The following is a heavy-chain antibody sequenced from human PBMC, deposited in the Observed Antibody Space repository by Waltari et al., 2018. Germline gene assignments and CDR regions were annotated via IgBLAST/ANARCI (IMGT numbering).Heavy chain of an antibody. J-gene: IGHJ3*02. V-gene: IGHV4-39*01. CDR2: TYYSGST. CDR3: ARLYCTNGVCLPPDAFDI. Sequence: QLQLQESGPGLVKPSETLSLTCTVSGGSISSSSYYWGWIRQPPGKGLEWIGSTYYSGSTYYHPSLKSRVTISVDTSKNQFSLKLSSVTAADTAVYYCARLYCTNGVCLPPDAFDIWGQGTMVTVSS. D-gene: IGHD2-8*01. CDR1: GGSISSSSYY.